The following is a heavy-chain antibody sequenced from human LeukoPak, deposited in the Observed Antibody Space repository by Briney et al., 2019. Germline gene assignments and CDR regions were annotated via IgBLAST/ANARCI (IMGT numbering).Heavy chain of an antibody. CDR2: MNPNSGNT. CDR3: ARGSELLFVEATIDY. J-gene: IGHJ4*02. CDR1: GYTFTSYD. Sequence: ASAKVSCKASGYTFTSYDINWVRQATGQGLEWMGWMNPNSGNTGYAQKFQGRVTMTRNTSISTAYMELSSLRSEDTAVYYCARGSELLFVEATIDYWGQGTLVTVSS. D-gene: IGHD2-2*01. V-gene: IGHV1-8*01.